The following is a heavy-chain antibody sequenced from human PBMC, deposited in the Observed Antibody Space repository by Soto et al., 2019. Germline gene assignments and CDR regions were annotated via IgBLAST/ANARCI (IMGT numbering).Heavy chain of an antibody. CDR2: VYYRGRS. D-gene: IGHD2-8*01. V-gene: IGHV4-39*02. CDR1: GGSVSNSNYY. J-gene: IGHJ4*02. CDR3: VSQRTSVLTQAYFDY. Sequence: SETLSLTCTVSGGSVSNSNYYWGLILQSPGKGLEWIGSVYYRGRSYSKSSVKSRVTISVDTSKNHFSLNLNSVTASETAVYFCVSQRTSVLTQAYFDYWGPGALVTVSS.